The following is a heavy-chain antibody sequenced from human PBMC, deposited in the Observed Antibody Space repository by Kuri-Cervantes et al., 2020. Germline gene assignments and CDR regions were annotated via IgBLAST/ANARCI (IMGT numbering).Heavy chain of an antibody. Sequence: GESLKISCAASGFTFSSYGMHWVRQAPGKGLEWVAFIRYDGSNKYYADSVKGRFTISRDNSKNTLYLQMNSLRAEDTAVYYCARDPRVFPIAAATAGMDVWGKGTTVTVSS. CDR3: ARDPRVFPIAAATAGMDV. CDR1: GFTFSSYG. D-gene: IGHD6-13*01. V-gene: IGHV3-30*02. CDR2: IRYDGSNK. J-gene: IGHJ6*03.